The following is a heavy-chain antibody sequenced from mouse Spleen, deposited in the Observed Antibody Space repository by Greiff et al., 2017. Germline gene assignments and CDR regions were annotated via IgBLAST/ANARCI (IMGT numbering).Heavy chain of an antibody. D-gene: IGHD1-1*01. CDR2: IYPRSGNT. V-gene: IGHV1-81*01. CDR3: AREKDYEDWYFDV. CDR1: GYTFTSYG. J-gene: IGHJ1*01. Sequence: VKLVESGAELARPGASVKLSCKASGYTFTSYGISWVKQRTGQGLEWIGEIYPRSGNTYYNEKFKGKATLTADKSSSTAYMELRSLTSEDSAVYFCAREKDYEDWYFDVWGAGTTVTVSS.